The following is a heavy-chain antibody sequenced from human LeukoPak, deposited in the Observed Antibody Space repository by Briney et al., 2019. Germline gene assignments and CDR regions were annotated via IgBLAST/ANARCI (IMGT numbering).Heavy chain of an antibody. D-gene: IGHD1-26*01. CDR2: IKQDGSEK. V-gene: IGHV3-7*01. J-gene: IGHJ4*02. CDR1: GFTFSNYW. CDR3: ARDFIPPPDSIVGGDLGY. Sequence: TGGSPRLSCAASGFTFSNYWMSWVRQAPGKGLEWVANIKQDGSEKYYVDSVKGRFTISRDNSKNTLYLQMNSLRAEDTAVYYCARDFIPPPDSIVGGDLGYWGQGTLVTVSS.